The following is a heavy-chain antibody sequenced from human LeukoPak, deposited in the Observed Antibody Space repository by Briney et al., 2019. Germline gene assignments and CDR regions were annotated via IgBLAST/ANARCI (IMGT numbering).Heavy chain of an antibody. CDR2: INPNSGGT. Sequence: ASVKVSCKASGSTFTDYYMHWVRQAPGQGLEWMGWINPNSGGTNFAQKFQGRVTMTRDTSISTAYMELSSLRSEDTAVYYCARFAVHRRLVVAGQFGLDYWGQGTLVTVSS. J-gene: IGHJ4*02. D-gene: IGHD6-19*01. CDR1: GSTFTDYY. V-gene: IGHV1-2*02. CDR3: ARFAVHRRLVVAGQFGLDY.